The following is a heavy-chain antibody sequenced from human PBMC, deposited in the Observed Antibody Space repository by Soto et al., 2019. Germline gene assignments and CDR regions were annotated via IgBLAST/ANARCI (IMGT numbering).Heavy chain of an antibody. CDR1: GYTFTSYG. V-gene: IGHV1-18*01. Sequence: GASVKVSCKASGYTFTSYGISWVRQAPGQGLEWMGRISAYNGNTNYAQKLQGRVTMTTDTSTSTAYMELRSLRSDDTAVYYCARSSGYGTYYYYGMDVWGQGTTVTVSS. D-gene: IGHD5-12*01. CDR3: ARSSGYGTYYYYGMDV. J-gene: IGHJ6*02. CDR2: ISAYNGNT.